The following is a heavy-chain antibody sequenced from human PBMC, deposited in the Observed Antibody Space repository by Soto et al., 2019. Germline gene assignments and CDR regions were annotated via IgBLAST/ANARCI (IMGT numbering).Heavy chain of an antibody. V-gene: IGHV4-59*01. J-gene: IGHJ3*02. CDR3: ARDLYYDSLTGYPRPFDI. Sequence: SETLSLTCTVSGGSISSYYWSWIRQPPGKGLEWIGYIYYSGSTNYNPSLKSRVTISVDTSKNQFSLKLSSVTAADTAVYYCARDLYYDSLTGYPRPFDIWGQGTMVTVS. D-gene: IGHD3-9*01. CDR1: GGSISSYY. CDR2: IYYSGST.